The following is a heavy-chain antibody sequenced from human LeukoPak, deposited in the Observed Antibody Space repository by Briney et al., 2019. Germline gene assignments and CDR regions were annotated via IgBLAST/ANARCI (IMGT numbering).Heavy chain of an antibody. D-gene: IGHD6-13*01. CDR2: INYSGST. V-gene: IGHV4-34*01. CDR1: GGSFSGYY. Sequence: SETLSLTCAVYGGSFSGYYWSWIRQPPGKGLEWIGSINYSGSTYYSSSLKSRVTISIDTSKNQFSLKLSSVTAADTAVYYCARLRWYGDYWGQGTLVTVSS. J-gene: IGHJ4*02. CDR3: ARLRWYGDY.